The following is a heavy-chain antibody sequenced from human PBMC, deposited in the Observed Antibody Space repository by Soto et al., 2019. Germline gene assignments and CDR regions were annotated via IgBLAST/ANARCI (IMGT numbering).Heavy chain of an antibody. V-gene: IGHV4-30-4*01. CDR1: VDSIKSGGHT. D-gene: IGHD3-16*01. J-gene: IGHJ4*02. CDR3: AREGGIGGRSRRTHQYYFDC. CDR2: ISSSGAT. Sequence: SETLSLTCSVSVDSIKSGGHTCNWIRQSPEKGLEWVGYISSSGATYYNPSLGSRVSVSADMSKNQFSLKLTSVTVADTALYYCAREGGIGGRSRRTHQYYFDCWGRGSLVTVSS.